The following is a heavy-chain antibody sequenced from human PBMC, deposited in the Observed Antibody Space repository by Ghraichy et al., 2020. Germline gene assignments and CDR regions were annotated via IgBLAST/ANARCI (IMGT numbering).Heavy chain of an antibody. CDR2: IYSGGST. CDR1: GFTVSSNY. CDR3: ARVKKQQQYGMDV. Sequence: GESLNISCAASGFTVSSNYMSWVRQAPGKGLEWVSVIYSGGSTYYADSVKGRFTISRDNSKNTLYLQMNSLRAEDTAVYYCARVKKQQQYGMDVWGQGTTVTVSS. D-gene: IGHD6-13*01. V-gene: IGHV3-53*01. J-gene: IGHJ6*02.